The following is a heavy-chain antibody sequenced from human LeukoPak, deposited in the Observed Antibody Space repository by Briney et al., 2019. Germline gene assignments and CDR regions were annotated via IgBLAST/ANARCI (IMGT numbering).Heavy chain of an antibody. CDR3: RHAASYSSSWYDC. CDR1: GGTFSSYA. Sequence: SVKVSCKASGGTFSSYAISWVRQAPGQGLEWMGGIIPIFGTANYAQKFQGRVTITTDESTSTAYMELSSLRSEDTAVYYCRHAASYSSSWYDCWGQGTLVTVSS. D-gene: IGHD6-13*01. CDR2: IIPIFGTA. J-gene: IGHJ5*01. V-gene: IGHV1-69*05.